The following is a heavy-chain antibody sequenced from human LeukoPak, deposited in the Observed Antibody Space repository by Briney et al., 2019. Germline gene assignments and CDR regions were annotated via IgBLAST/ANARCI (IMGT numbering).Heavy chain of an antibody. V-gene: IGHV3-30*04. J-gene: IGHJ5*02. Sequence: GGSLRLSCAASGFTFSRYTMHWVRQAPGKGLEWVAVISYDGSNKYYADSVKGRFTISRDNSKNTLYLQMNSLRGEDTAVYYCVRGRGSYGWFDPWGQGTLVTVSS. CDR3: VRGRGSYGWFDP. D-gene: IGHD3-10*01. CDR1: GFTFSRYT. CDR2: ISYDGSNK.